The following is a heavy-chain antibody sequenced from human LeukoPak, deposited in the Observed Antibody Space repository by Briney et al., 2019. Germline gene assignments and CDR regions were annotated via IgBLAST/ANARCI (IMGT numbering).Heavy chain of an antibody. CDR2: INSDGSST. CDR3: ARAKVPYGDYYGFDP. Sequence: GGSLRLSCAASGFTFSSYWMHWVRQAPGKGLVWVSRINSDGSSTSYADSVKGRFTISRDNAKNTLYLQMNSLRAEDTAVYYCARAKVPYGDYYGFDPWGREPWSPSPQ. D-gene: IGHD4-17*01. J-gene: IGHJ5*02. CDR1: GFTFSSYW. V-gene: IGHV3-74*01.